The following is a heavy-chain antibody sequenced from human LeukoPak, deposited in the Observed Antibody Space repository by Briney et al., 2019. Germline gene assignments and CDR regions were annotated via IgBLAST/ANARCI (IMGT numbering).Heavy chain of an antibody. CDR3: ARDAVTTVVTPVWFDP. Sequence: SETLSLTCAVYGGSFSGYYWSWIRQPPGKGLEWIGRIYTSGSTNYNPSLKSRVTMSVDTSKNQFSLKLSSVTAADTAVYYCARDAVTTVVTPVWFDPWGQGTLVTVSS. CDR2: IYTSGST. CDR1: GGSFSGYY. D-gene: IGHD4-23*01. J-gene: IGHJ5*02. V-gene: IGHV4-4*07.